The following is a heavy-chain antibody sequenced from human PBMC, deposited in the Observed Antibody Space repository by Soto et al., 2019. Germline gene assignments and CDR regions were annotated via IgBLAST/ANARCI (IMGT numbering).Heavy chain of an antibody. CDR1: GYSFTSYQ. D-gene: IGHD1-1*01. CDR3: ARLKTKLEHYYYGMDV. Sequence: GESLKISCKGSGYSFTSYQIGWVRQVPGKGLEWMGIIYPGDSDIRYSPSFQGQVTTSADKSITTAYLQWSSLKASDTAIYYCARLKTKLEHYYYGMDVWGQGTTVTVSS. CDR2: IYPGDSDI. V-gene: IGHV5-51*01. J-gene: IGHJ6*02.